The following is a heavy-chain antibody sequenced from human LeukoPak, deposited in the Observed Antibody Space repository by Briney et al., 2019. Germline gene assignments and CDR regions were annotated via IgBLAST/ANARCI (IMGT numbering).Heavy chain of an antibody. CDR1: GGTFSSYA. CDR3: ATRSPYYYGSGSSYYFDY. J-gene: IGHJ4*02. Sequence: SVKVTCKASGGTFSSYAISWVRQAPGQGLEWMGGIIPIFGTANYAQKFQGRVTITTDESTSTAYMELSSLRSEDTAVYYCATRSPYYYGSGSSYYFDYWGQGTLVTVSS. CDR2: IIPIFGTA. V-gene: IGHV1-69*05. D-gene: IGHD3-10*01.